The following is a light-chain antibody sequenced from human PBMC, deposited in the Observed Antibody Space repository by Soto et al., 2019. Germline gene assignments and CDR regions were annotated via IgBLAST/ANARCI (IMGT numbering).Light chain of an antibody. CDR1: QSVGSY. CDR3: QQRSNWPLT. V-gene: IGKV3-11*01. CDR2: DAS. Sequence: EIVLTQSPATLSLSPGERATLSCRASQSVGSYLAWYQQKPGQAPRLLIYDASSRATGIPARFSGSGSETDFTLTISSLEPEDFAVYYCQQRSNWPLTFGGGTKVEIK. J-gene: IGKJ4*01.